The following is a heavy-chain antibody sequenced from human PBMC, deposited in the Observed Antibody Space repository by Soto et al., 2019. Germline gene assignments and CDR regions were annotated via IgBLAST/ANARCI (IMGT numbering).Heavy chain of an antibody. CDR2: IYHSGHT. CDR3: ARDREAGYNFYYGMDV. Sequence: PSETLSLTCNVSGGSITNNNWWSWVRQPPGKGLEWIGAIYHSGHTSFNPSLKSRVTISVDTSKNQFSLRLASVTATDTAIYYCARDREAGYNFYYGMDVWGQGTTVTVSS. D-gene: IGHD6-19*01. CDR1: GGSITNNNW. V-gene: IGHV4-4*02. J-gene: IGHJ6*02.